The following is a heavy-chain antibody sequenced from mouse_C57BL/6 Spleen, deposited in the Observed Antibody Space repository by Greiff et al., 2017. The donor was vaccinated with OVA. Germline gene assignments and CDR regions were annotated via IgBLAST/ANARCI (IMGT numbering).Heavy chain of an antibody. D-gene: IGHD2-1*01. Sequence: EVQLQQSGPGLVKPSQSLSLTCSVTGYSITSGYYWNWIRQFPGNKLEWMGYISYDGSNNYNPSLKNRISITRDTSKNQFFLKLNSVTTEDTATYYCAKIYYGNYEEPWFAYWGQGTQVTVSA. CDR1: GYSITSGYY. J-gene: IGHJ3*01. V-gene: IGHV3-6*01. CDR2: ISYDGSN. CDR3: AKIYYGNYEEPWFAY.